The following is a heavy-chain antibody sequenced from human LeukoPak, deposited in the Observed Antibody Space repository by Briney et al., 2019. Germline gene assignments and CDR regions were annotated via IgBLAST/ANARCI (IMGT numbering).Heavy chain of an antibody. J-gene: IGHJ4*02. Sequence: SGTLSLTCAVSGASMTSYYWTWIRQPPGKGLEWVGYMYFGERTNYNPSLKSRATISIDTSKKQFSLNLKSVTAADTAVYYCARIPGDRPDDWGQGTLVTVS. D-gene: IGHD7-27*01. CDR2: MYFGERT. CDR1: GASMTSYY. V-gene: IGHV4-59*01. CDR3: ARIPGDRPDD.